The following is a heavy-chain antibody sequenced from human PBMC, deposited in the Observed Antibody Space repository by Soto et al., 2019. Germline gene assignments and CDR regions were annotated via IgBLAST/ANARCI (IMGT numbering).Heavy chain of an antibody. CDR3: ARASTTDV. V-gene: IGHV4-59*01. Sequence: QVQLQESGPGLVKPSETLSLTCTVSGGSISSDYWSWIRQPPGKGLEWIGYIYYSGSTNYNPHLQCRVTITVDKAKNQFALKLSSVTAADTAVYYCARASTTDVWGQDTTVTVCS. CDR2: IYYSGST. D-gene: IGHD2-2*01. CDR1: GGSISSDY. J-gene: IGHJ6*02.